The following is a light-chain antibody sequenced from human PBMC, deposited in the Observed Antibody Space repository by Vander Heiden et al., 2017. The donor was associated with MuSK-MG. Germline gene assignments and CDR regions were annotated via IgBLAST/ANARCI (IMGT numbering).Light chain of an antibody. CDR3: QAWDSSTAV. V-gene: IGLV3-1*01. CDR2: QDS. Sequence: SYALTQPLSVRVSPGQTASITCSGDKLGDKYACWYQQKPGQSPVLVIYQDSKRPSGIPERFSGSNSGNTATLTISGTQAMDEADYYCQAWDSSTAVFGTGTKVTVL. CDR1: KLGDKY. J-gene: IGLJ1*01.